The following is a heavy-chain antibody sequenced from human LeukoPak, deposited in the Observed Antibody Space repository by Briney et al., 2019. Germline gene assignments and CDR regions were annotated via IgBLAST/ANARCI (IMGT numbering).Heavy chain of an antibody. V-gene: IGHV3-30*04. D-gene: IGHD3-3*01. Sequence: PGGSLRLACAASGFNFVDYAMHWVRQAPGKGLDWVALISYDGSFQSYADSVKGRFTISRDSSTNTVSLQMNSLRGEDTAIYYCARDIRGYYAAYWGQGILVTVSS. CDR3: ARDIRGYYAAY. CDR2: ISYDGSFQ. J-gene: IGHJ4*02. CDR1: GFNFVDYA.